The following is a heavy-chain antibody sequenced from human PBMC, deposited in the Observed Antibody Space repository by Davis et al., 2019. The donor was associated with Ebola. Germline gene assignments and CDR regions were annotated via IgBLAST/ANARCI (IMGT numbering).Heavy chain of an antibody. D-gene: IGHD2-8*01. CDR3: ARVGDFQGVY. V-gene: IGHV4-59*01. CDR1: GGFISTYS. J-gene: IGHJ4*02. Sequence: PSETLSLTCTVSGGFISTYSWSWIRQAPGKGLEWIGYIYYTGRRTAYNPSLKSRVTISIDTSRIHFSLRLTSVTAADTAVYYCARVGDFQGVYWGQGILVSVSS. CDR2: IYYTGRRT.